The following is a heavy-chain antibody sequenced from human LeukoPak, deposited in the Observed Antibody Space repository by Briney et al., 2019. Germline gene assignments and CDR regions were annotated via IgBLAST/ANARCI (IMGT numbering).Heavy chain of an antibody. J-gene: IGHJ4*02. CDR1: GGTFSSYA. CDR2: ILPIFGTA. V-gene: IGHV1-69*13. D-gene: IGHD1-1*01. CDR3: ARYGNDWNDEGDY. Sequence: AASVKVSCKVSGGTFSSYAISWVRQASAQGLEGMGGILPIFGTANCAQKFQGRVNIPAHVYTSTAYMELSSLRSEDTAVYYCARYGNDWNDEGDYWGQGTLVTVSS.